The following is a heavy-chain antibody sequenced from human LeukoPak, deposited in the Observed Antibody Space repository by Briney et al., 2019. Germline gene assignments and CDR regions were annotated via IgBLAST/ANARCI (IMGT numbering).Heavy chain of an antibody. CDR2: INPNSGGT. V-gene: IGHV1-2*02. D-gene: IGHD3-22*01. J-gene: IGHJ3*02. CDR1: GYTFTGYY. CDR3: ARWGYYDSSGYYARAFDI. Sequence: ASVKVSCKASGYTFTGYYMHWVRQAPGQGLEWMGWINPNSGGTNYAQKFQGRVTMTRDTSISTAYMELSRLRSDDTAVYYCARWGYYDSSGYYARAFDIWGQGTMVTVSS.